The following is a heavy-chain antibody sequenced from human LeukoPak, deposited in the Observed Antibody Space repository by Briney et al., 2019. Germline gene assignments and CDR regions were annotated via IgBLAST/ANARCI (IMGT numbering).Heavy chain of an antibody. V-gene: IGHV3-21*01. D-gene: IGHD6-19*01. CDR3: AKEGLITETGYSSGWYGGPGYFDL. CDR2: ISSSSSYI. CDR1: GFTFSSYS. Sequence: GGSLRLSCAASGFTFSSYSMNWVRQAPGKGLEWVSSISSSSSYIYYADSVKGRFTISRDNAKNSLHLQMNSLRAEDTAVYYCAKEGLITETGYSSGWYGGPGYFDLWGRGTLVTVSS. J-gene: IGHJ2*01.